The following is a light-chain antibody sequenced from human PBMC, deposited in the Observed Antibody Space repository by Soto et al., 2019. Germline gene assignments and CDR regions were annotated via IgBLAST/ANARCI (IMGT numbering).Light chain of an antibody. CDR2: EVS. V-gene: IGLV2-14*01. CDR1: GSDVGGYNY. CDR3: TSYTSRSTWV. J-gene: IGLJ3*02. Sequence: QSVLTQPASVSGSPGQSITISCTGTGSDVGGYNYVSWYQQHPGKAPKLMIYEVSNRPSGASNRFSGSKSANTASLTISGLQAEDEADYYCTSYTSRSTWVFGGGTKLTVL.